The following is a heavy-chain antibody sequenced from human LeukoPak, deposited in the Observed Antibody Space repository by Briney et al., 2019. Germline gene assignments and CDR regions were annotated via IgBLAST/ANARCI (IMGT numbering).Heavy chain of an antibody. CDR2: ISYDGSNK. CDR1: GFTFISYD. Sequence: PGGSLRLSCAASGFTFISYDIHWVRQAPGKGLEWVAVISYDGSNKYYADSVKGRFTISRDNSKNTLYVQMNSLRAEDTAVYYCARADSNWHLYYFDYWGQGALVTVSS. CDR3: ARADSNWHLYYFDY. J-gene: IGHJ4*02. D-gene: IGHD6-13*01. V-gene: IGHV3-30*03.